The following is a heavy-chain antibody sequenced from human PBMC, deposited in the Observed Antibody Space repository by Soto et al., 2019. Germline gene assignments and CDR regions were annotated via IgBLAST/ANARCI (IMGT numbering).Heavy chain of an antibody. CDR3: ARGYDSSGYIPDY. CDR1: GFTFSSYE. CDR2: ISSSGSTI. Sequence: PVGSLRLSCAASGFTFSSYEMNWVRQAPGKGLEWVSYISSSGSTIYYADSVKGRFTISRDNAKNSLYLQMNSLRAEDTAVYYCARGYDSSGYIPDYWGQGTLVTVSS. V-gene: IGHV3-48*03. D-gene: IGHD3-22*01. J-gene: IGHJ4*02.